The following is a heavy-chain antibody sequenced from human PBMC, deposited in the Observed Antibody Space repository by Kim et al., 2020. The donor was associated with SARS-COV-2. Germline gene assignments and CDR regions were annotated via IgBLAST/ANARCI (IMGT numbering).Heavy chain of an antibody. J-gene: IGHJ6*02. CDR3: ATSWFGELLHPVGMDV. CDR1: GYTLTELS. CDR2: FDPEDGET. Sequence: ASVKVSCKVSGYTLTELSMHWVRQAPGKGLEWMGGFDPEDGETIYAQKFQGRVTMTEDTSTDTAYMELSSLRSEDTAVYYCATSWFGELLHPVGMDVWGQGTTVTVSS. V-gene: IGHV1-24*01. D-gene: IGHD3-10*01.